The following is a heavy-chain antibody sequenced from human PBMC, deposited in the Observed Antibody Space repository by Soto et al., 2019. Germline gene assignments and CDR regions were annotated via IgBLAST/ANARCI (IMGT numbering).Heavy chain of an antibody. CDR2: IYWNDDK. CDR3: AHGGPAAYLDF. J-gene: IGHJ4*02. D-gene: IGHD6-13*01. V-gene: IGHV2-5*01. Sequence: HITLKESGPTLVKPTQTLSLTCSFSGFSLSTSGLGVGWIRQPPGKALEWLTLIYWNDDKRYSPFHKSSLTLIKDTTKNQVVLTMTNRDPVDTATYYCAHGGPAAYLDFWGQGTLVTVSS. CDR1: GFSLSTSGLG.